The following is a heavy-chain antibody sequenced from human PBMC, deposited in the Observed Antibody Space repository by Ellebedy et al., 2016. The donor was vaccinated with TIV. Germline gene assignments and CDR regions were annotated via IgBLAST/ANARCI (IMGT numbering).Heavy chain of an antibody. V-gene: IGHV3-53*01. J-gene: IGHJ4*02. CDR1: GFTVSSNF. CDR2: IYGGGTI. D-gene: IGHD3-16*01. Sequence: GESLKISCAASGFTVSSNFMTWVRQAPGKGLEWVSVIYGGGTIRYADSVEGRFTISRDNPKNTVYLQMNSLRVEDTAVYYCVRDGSYDYGDYWGQGTVVTVSS. CDR3: VRDGSYDYGDY.